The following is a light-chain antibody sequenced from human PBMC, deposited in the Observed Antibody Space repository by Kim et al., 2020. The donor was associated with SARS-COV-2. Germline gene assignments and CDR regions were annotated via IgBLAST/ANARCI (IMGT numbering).Light chain of an antibody. V-gene: IGKV1-27*01. CDR3: QKYYGAPFT. Sequence: ASVGDRVSINCRASQDIKNYLAWYQQKPGKVPELLIYAASTLQSGVSSRFSGSASGTGFTLTIDNLQPEDVATYYCQKYYGAPFTFGPGTKVDIK. CDR1: QDIKNY. J-gene: IGKJ3*01. CDR2: AAS.